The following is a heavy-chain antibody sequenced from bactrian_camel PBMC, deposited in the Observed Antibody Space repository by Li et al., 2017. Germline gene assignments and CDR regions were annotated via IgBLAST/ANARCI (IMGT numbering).Heavy chain of an antibody. D-gene: IGHD5*01. CDR1: GYRYDTYC. Sequence: VQLVESGGGSVQAGGSLRLSCAAPGYRYDTYCMGWFRQRPGKGREGVAAIDADGAINYADSAKGRFTISRDNAKNTLYLQMNSLKPEDTAVYYCATRYGGLPYLEYWGSGTQVTVS. V-gene: IGHV3S1*01. CDR2: IDADGAI. J-gene: IGHJ7*01.